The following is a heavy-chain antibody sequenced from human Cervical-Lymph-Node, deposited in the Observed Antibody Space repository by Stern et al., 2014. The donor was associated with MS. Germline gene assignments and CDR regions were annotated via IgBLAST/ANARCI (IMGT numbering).Heavy chain of an antibody. J-gene: IGHJ1*01. V-gene: IGHV1-69*01. CDR3: ARERRDYYESSGYVFPHADTYQH. CDR1: GGNFKDYA. CDR2: IIPSFCVT. D-gene: IGHD3-22*01. Sequence: QLVQSGAEVKKPGSSVKVACKASGGNFKDYAISWVRQAPGQGLEWMGGIIPSFCVTHYAQNFQGRATITADESTSTASTERSSLRSEDTAVYYCARERRDYYESSGYVFPHADTYQHWGQGTLVSVST.